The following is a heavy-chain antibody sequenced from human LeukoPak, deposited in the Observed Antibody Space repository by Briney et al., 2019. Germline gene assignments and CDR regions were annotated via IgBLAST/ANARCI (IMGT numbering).Heavy chain of an antibody. V-gene: IGHV3-72*01. CDR1: GFRFTDHY. CDR2: VRYKPKGYLT. Sequence: GGSLRLSCAGSGFRFTDHYMDWVRQAPGKGLEWVGRVRYKPKGYLTEYAASVKGRFIISRDDSKSSLYLQMNSLKTEDTAIYYCVREEHALDIWGRGTMVTVSS. J-gene: IGHJ3*02. CDR3: VREEHALDI.